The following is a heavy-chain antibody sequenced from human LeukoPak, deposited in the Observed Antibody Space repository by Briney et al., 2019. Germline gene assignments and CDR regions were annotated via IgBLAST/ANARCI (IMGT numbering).Heavy chain of an antibody. V-gene: IGHV4-39*01. CDR3: ARQEGGSSIFDY. CDR1: GGSISSSSYY. D-gene: IGHD6-6*01. Sequence: SETLSLTCTVSGGSISSSSYYWGWIRQPPGKGLEWIGSIYYSGSTYYNLSLKSRVTISVDTSKNQFSLKLSSVTAADTAVYYCARQEGGSSIFDYWGQGTLVTVSS. J-gene: IGHJ4*02. CDR2: IYYSGST.